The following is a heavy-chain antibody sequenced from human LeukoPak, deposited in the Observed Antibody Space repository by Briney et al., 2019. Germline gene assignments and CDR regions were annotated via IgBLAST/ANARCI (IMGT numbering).Heavy chain of an antibody. V-gene: IGHV3-48*02. CDR2: ISSSSDSI. D-gene: IGHD5-12*01. CDR3: ARAMRSGYDY. Sequence: GGSRRLSCAASGFTFSTYAMSWVRQPPGKRLEWVSYISSSSDSIYYADSVKGRFTISRDNAENSLYLQMNSLRDEDTAVYYCARAMRSGYDYWGQGTLVTVSS. CDR1: GFTFSTYA. J-gene: IGHJ4*01.